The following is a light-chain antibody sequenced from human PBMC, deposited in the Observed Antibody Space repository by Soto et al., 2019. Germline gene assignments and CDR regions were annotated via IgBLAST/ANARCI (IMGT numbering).Light chain of an antibody. CDR2: DAS. V-gene: IGKV1-5*01. J-gene: IGKJ1*01. CDR3: QQYGSYSGT. Sequence: IHMTQSPSTLSASVGDRFTITCRASESINSWLAWYQQKPGKAPNLLIYDASTLKSGVPSRFSGSGSGTEFTLAISSLQPDDFATYYCQQYGSYSGTFGQGTKVDIK. CDR1: ESINSW.